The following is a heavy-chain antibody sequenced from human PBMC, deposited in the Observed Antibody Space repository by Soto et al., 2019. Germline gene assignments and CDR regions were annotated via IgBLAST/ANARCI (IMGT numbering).Heavy chain of an antibody. Sequence: GASVKVSCKASGGTFSSYTISWVRQAPGQGLEWMGRIIPILGIANYAQKFQGRVTITADKSTSTAYMELSSLRSEDTAVYYCARDSLEGYDSSGTLGYWGQGTLVTVSS. CDR1: GGTFSSYT. CDR2: IIPILGIA. CDR3: ARDSLEGYDSSGTLGY. D-gene: IGHD3-22*01. J-gene: IGHJ4*02. V-gene: IGHV1-69*04.